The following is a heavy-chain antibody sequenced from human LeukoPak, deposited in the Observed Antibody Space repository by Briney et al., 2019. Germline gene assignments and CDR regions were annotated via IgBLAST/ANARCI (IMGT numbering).Heavy chain of an antibody. J-gene: IGHJ3*02. D-gene: IGHD3-10*01. CDR3: ARDVGVVRGVIRSCAFDI. V-gene: IGHV3-30*03. CDR2: ISYDGSNK. Sequence: PGRSLRLSCAASGFTFSSYGMHWVRQAPGKGLEWVAVISYDGSNKYYADSVKGRFTISRDNSKNTLYLQMGSLRAEDMAVYYCARDVGVVRGVIRSCAFDIWGQGTMVTVSS. CDR1: GFTFSSYG.